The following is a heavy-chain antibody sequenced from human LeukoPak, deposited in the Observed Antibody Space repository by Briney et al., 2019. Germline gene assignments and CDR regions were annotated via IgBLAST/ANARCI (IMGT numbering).Heavy chain of an antibody. V-gene: IGHV3-9*03. Sequence: PGSSLRLSCAASGFIFDDYAMYWVRQVPAKGLEWVSGINWNSGNIVYADSVKGRFIISRDNAKNSLYLQMNSLRAEDMALYYCPLLLGNDYWGQGTLVTVSS. CDR2: INWNSGNI. J-gene: IGHJ4*02. CDR1: GFIFDDYA. CDR3: PLLLGNDY. D-gene: IGHD3-10*01.